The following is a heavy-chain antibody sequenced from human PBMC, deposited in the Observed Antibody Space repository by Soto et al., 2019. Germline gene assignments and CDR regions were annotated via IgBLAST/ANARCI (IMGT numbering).Heavy chain of an antibody. D-gene: IGHD2-15*01. CDR3: ARDSIVVVVASRLDYYGMDV. J-gene: IGHJ6*02. CDR1: GGSISSYH. Sequence: PSETLSLTCTVSGGSISSYHWSWIRQPAGKGLEWIGRIYTSGSTNYNPSLKSRVTMSVDTSNNQFSLKLSSVTAADTAVYYCARDSIVVVVASRLDYYGMDVWGQGTSVTVSS. CDR2: IYTSGST. V-gene: IGHV4-4*07.